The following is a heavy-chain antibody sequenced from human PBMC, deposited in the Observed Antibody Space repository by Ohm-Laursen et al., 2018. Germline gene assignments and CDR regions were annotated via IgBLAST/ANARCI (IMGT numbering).Heavy chain of an antibody. D-gene: IGHD3-9*01. CDR3: ARDGRGFYDTEY. J-gene: IGHJ4*02. Sequence: GESLKISCKASGYTFTSYYIHWVRQAPGQGLEWIGIINPSGTTATYAQRFQGRVTMTRDTSTSTVYMELSSLRSDDTAVYYCARDGRGFYDTEYWGQGTLVTVSS. CDR2: INPSGTTA. CDR1: GYTFTSYY. V-gene: IGHV1-46*01.